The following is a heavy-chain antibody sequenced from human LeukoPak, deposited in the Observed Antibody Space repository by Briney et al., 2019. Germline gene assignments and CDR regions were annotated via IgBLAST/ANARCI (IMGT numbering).Heavy chain of an antibody. CDR2: INHSGST. D-gene: IGHD6-13*01. CDR3: ARKEGGQLVNTRRWFDP. J-gene: IGHJ5*02. CDR1: GGSISSSSYY. V-gene: IGHV4-39*07. Sequence: SETLSLTCTVSGGSISSSSYYWGWIRQPPGKGLEWIGEINHSGSTNYNPSLKSRVTISVDTSKNQFSLKLRSVTAADTAVYYCARKEGGQLVNTRRWFDPWGQGTLVTVSS.